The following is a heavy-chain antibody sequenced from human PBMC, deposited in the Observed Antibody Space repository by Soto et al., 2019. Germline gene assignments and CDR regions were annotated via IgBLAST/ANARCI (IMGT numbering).Heavy chain of an antibody. J-gene: IGHJ5*02. V-gene: IGHV6-1*01. CDR1: GDSVSSNSAA. CDR2: TYYRSKWYN. D-gene: IGHD6-6*01. Sequence: PSQTLSLTCAISGDSVSSNSAAWNWIRQSPSRGLEWLGRTYYRSKWYNDYAVSVKSRITINPDTSKNQLSLQLNSVTPEDTAVYFRARTLSSSAENWFDPWGQGTLVTVSS. CDR3: ARTLSSSAENWFDP.